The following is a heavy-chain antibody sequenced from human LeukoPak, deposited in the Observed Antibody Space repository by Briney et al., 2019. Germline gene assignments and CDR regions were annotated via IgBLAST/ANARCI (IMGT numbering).Heavy chain of an antibody. CDR3: ATPTQQFAAFDI. CDR1: GFTFSSHS. V-gene: IGHV3-48*02. D-gene: IGHD6-6*01. J-gene: IGHJ3*02. Sequence: GGSLRLSCAASGFTFSSHSMNWVRQAPGKGLEWVSYISSSSSTIYYADSVKGRFTISRDNAKNSLYLQMNSLRDEDTAVYYCATPTQQFAAFDIWGQGTMVTVSS. CDR2: ISSSSSTI.